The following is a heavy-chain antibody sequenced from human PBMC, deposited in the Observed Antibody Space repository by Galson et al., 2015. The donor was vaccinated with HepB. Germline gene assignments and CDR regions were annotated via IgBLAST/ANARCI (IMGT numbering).Heavy chain of an antibody. CDR2: TSYDDKTK. CDR1: GFTFSIEA. Sequence: SLRLSCAASGFTFSIEAMYWVRQAPDKGLEYVAATSYDDKTKYYADSVRGRFTISRDNSRNTLYLQMDSLRPEDTAVYYCARDLPDGDYGLDVWGQGTTVTVSS. CDR3: ARDLPDGDYGLDV. D-gene: IGHD4-17*01. V-gene: IGHV3-30*04. J-gene: IGHJ6*02.